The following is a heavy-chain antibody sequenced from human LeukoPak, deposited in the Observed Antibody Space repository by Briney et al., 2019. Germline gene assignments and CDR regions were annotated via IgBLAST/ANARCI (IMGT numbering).Heavy chain of an antibody. V-gene: IGHV1-18*01. CDR3: ARRGYCSSTSCYAVEFDY. D-gene: IGHD2-2*01. CDR1: GYTFTSYG. CDR2: ISADNGNT. J-gene: IGHJ4*02. Sequence: ASVEVSCKASGYTFTSYGISWVRQAPGQGLEWMGWISADNGNTNSAQKLQGRVTMTTDTSTSTAYMELRSLRSDDTAVYYCARRGYCSSTSCYAVEFDYWGQGTLVTVSS.